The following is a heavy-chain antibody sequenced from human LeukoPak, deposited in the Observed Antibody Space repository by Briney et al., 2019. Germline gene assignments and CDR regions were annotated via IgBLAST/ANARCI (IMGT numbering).Heavy chain of an antibody. CDR2: IYHSGST. CDR1: GYSISSGYY. Sequence: SETLSLTCTVSGYSISSGYYWGWIRQPPGKGLEWIGSIYHSGSTYYNPSLKSRVTISVDTSKNQFSLKLSSVTAADTAVYYCARDQARYPIALTGWGQGTLVTVSS. J-gene: IGHJ4*02. CDR3: ARDQARYPIALTG. V-gene: IGHV4-38-2*02. D-gene: IGHD1-14*01.